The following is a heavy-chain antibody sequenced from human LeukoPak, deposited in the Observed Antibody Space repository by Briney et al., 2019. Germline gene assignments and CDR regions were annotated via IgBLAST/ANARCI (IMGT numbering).Heavy chain of an antibody. D-gene: IGHD2-2*01. V-gene: IGHV3-30*04. Sequence: PGRSLRLSCAASGFTFSSYAMHWFRQAPGKGLEWVAVISYDGSNKYYADSVKGRFTISRDNSKNTLYLQMNSLRAEDTAVYYCARERCSSTSCYFDYWGQGTLVTVSS. CDR3: ARERCSSTSCYFDY. CDR1: GFTFSSYA. CDR2: ISYDGSNK. J-gene: IGHJ4*02.